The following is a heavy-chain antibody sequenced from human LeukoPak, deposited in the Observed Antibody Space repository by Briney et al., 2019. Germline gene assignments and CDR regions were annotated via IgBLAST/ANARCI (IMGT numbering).Heavy chain of an antibody. CDR3: ARDRGVTGRHYYYYRMDV. J-gene: IGHJ6*04. CDR1: GITFNRSW. V-gene: IGHV3-48*04. CDR2: ISSSGGTI. Sequence: PGGSLRLSCAASGITFNRSWMNWVRQAPGKGLEWISYISSSGGTIHYSDSVKGRFTISRDNAGKSLYLQMNSLRAEDTAVYYCARDRGVTGRHYYYYRMDVWGKGTTVTVSS. D-gene: IGHD1-20*01.